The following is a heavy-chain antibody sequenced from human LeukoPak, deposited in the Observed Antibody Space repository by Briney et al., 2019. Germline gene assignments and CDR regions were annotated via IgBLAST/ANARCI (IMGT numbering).Heavy chain of an antibody. D-gene: IGHD3-3*01. J-gene: IGHJ3*02. CDR3: ARALRGGDFWSGYILDAFDI. V-gene: IGHV3-7*04. Sequence: GGSLRLYCAASGFTFSSYWMSWVRQAPGKGLEWVANIKQDGSEKNYVDSVKGRFTISRDNAKNSLYLQMNSLRAEDTAVYYCARALRGGDFWSGYILDAFDIWGQGTMVTASS. CDR2: IKQDGSEK. CDR1: GFTFSSYW.